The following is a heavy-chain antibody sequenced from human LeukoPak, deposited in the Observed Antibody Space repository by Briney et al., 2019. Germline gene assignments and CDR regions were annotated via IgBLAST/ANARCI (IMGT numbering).Heavy chain of an antibody. J-gene: IGHJ4*02. V-gene: IGHV3-21*01. CDR1: GFTFTTYS. D-gene: IGHD3-22*01. Sequence: PGGSLRLSCAASGFTFTTYSMHWVRQVPGKGLVWVSSINPTSTSIYYADAVKGRFIISRDNAKSSLFLQMNSLRAEDTALYYCVRLRRNSDRSGYYYYYNYWGQGILVTVSS. CDR2: INPTSTSI. CDR3: VRLRRNSDRSGYYYYYNY.